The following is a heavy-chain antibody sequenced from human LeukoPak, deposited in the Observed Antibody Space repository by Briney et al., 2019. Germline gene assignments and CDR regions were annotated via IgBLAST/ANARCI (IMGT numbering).Heavy chain of an antibody. CDR3: AKVLRTTRWNDAFDI. CDR2: ISGSGGST. CDR1: GSTFSSYA. J-gene: IGHJ3*02. Sequence: GGSLRLSCAASGSTFSSYAMSWVRQAPGKGLEWVSTISGSGGSTFYADSVKGRFTISRDNSKNTLCLQMNSLRAEDTAVYYCAKVLRTTRWNDAFDIWGQGTMVTVSS. D-gene: IGHD2/OR15-2a*01. V-gene: IGHV3-23*01.